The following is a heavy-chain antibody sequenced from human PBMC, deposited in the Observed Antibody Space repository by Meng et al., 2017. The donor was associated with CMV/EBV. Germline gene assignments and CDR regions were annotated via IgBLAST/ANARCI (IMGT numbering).Heavy chain of an antibody. V-gene: IGHV4-34*01. CDR2: INHSGST. D-gene: IGHD2-15*01. Sequence: LRLSCAVYGGSFSGYYWTWIRQPPGKGLEWIGEINHSGSTNYNPSLKSRVTISVDTSKNQFSLKLSSVTAADTAGYYCARGYCSGGSCYLFGDFDLWGRGTLVTVSS. J-gene: IGHJ2*01. CDR1: GGSFSGYY. CDR3: ARGYCSGGSCYLFGDFDL.